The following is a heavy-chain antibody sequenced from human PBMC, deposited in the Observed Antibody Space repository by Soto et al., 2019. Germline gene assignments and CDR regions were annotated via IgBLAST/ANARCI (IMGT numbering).Heavy chain of an antibody. CDR1: GGSISSGGYY. V-gene: IGHV4-31*03. D-gene: IGHD3-10*01. CDR2: IYYSGST. J-gene: IGHJ3*02. CDR3: ARDSHGSGDNAFDI. Sequence: QVQLQESGPGLVKPSQTLSLTCTVSGGSISSGGYYWSWIRQHPGKGLEWIGYIYYSGSTYYNLSLKSRVTISVDTSKNQFSLKLSAVTAADTAVYYCARDSHGSGDNAFDIWGQGTMVTVSS.